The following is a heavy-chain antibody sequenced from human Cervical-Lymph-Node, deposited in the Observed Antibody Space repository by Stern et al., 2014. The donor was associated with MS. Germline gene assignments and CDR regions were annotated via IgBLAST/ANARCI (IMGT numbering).Heavy chain of an antibody. CDR1: GFTFDDHA. D-gene: IGHD6-19*01. Sequence: EVQLVESGGGLVQPGKSLRLSCAASGFTFDDHAMQWVRQTPAKGLEWVAGISWNSGAVAYSESVQGRFTISRDNAKNSVYLQMNSLRPEDTALYYCVKDVDSSIAVSFDYWGQGTLVTVSS. CDR3: VKDVDSSIAVSFDY. J-gene: IGHJ4*02. CDR2: ISWNSGAV. V-gene: IGHV3-9*01.